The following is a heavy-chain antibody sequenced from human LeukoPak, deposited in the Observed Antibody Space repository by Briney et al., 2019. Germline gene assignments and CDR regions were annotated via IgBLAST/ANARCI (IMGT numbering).Heavy chain of an antibody. CDR3: ARWDRSGTYYWFDP. CDR2: IRYDGSNK. D-gene: IGHD1-26*01. CDR1: GFTFSSYG. J-gene: IGHJ5*02. Sequence: GGSLRLSCAASGFTFSSYGMHWVRQAPGKGLEWVAFIRYDGSNKYYADSVKGRFTISRDNSKNTLYLQMNSLRAEDTAVYYCARWDRSGTYYWFDPWGQGTLVTVSS. V-gene: IGHV3-30*02.